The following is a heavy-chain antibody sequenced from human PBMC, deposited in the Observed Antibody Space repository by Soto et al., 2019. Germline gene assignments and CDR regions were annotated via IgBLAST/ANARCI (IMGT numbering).Heavy chain of an antibody. CDR2: IDWDEDK. CDR1: GFSLSTSGMC. V-gene: IGHV2-70*01. D-gene: IGHD6-19*01. J-gene: IGHJ6*02. Sequence: SGPTLVNPTQTLILTCTFSGFSLSTSGMCVNWIRQPPGKALEWLALIDWDEDKYYSTSLKTRLTISKDPSKNQVVLTMTNMDPVDTATYYCARMCGAVASTYGMDVWGQGTTVTVSS. CDR3: ARMCGAVASTYGMDV.